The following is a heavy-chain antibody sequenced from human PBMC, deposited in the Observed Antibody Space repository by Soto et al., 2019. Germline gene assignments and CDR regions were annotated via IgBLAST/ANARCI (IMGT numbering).Heavy chain of an antibody. D-gene: IGHD3-10*01. CDR3: ARAGTMVRGVTFDI. CDR2: TYYRSKWFN. CDR1: GDSVSSNSAA. V-gene: IGHV6-1*01. J-gene: IGHJ3*02. Sequence: PSQTLSLTCVISGDSVSSNSAAWNWIRQSPSRGLEWLGRTYYRSKWFNDYAVSVKSRITINPDTSKNQFSLQLNSVTPEDTAVYYCARAGTMVRGVTFDIWGQGTMVTVSS.